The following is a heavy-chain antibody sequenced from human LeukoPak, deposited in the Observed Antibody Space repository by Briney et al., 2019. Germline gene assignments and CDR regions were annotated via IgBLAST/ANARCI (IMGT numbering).Heavy chain of an antibody. J-gene: IGHJ4*02. V-gene: IGHV3-33*01. CDR2: IWYDGSNK. Sequence: GGSLRLSCAASGFTFSSYGMHWVRQAPGKGLEWVAVIWYDGSNKYYADSVKGRFTISRDNSKNTLYLQMNSLRAEDTAVYYCRIAVAGTDYWGQGTLVTVSS. D-gene: IGHD6-19*01. CDR1: GFTFSSYG. CDR3: RIAVAGTDY.